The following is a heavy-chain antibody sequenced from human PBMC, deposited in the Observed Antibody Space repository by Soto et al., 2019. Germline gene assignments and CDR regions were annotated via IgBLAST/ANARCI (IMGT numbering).Heavy chain of an antibody. Sequence: VESLKISCKTSGYTFSRYWIAWFRQTPVRGLEWMGIIYPADSDTRYSPSFQGQVTISADKSTSTAYLHWNSLKASDSATYYCARKDSSGYSNWFDPWGQGTLVTVSS. V-gene: IGHV5-51*01. J-gene: IGHJ5*02. CDR3: ARKDSSGYSNWFDP. D-gene: IGHD3-22*01. CDR1: GYTFSRYW. CDR2: IYPADSDT.